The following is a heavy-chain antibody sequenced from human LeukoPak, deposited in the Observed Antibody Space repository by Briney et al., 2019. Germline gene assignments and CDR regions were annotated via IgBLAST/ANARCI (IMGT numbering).Heavy chain of an antibody. J-gene: IGHJ4*02. CDR1: GFTFDDYA. CDR3: AKEDDSSGYFDY. Sequence: GGSLRLSCAASGFTFDDYAMHWVRHAPGKGLEWVSGISWNSGSIGYADSVKGRFTISRDNAKNSLYLQMNSLRAEDTALYYCAKEDDSSGYFDYWGQGTLVTVSS. CDR2: ISWNSGSI. V-gene: IGHV3-9*01. D-gene: IGHD3-22*01.